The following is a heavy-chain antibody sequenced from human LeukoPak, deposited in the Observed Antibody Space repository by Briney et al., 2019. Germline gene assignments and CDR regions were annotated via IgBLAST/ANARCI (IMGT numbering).Heavy chain of an antibody. CDR1: GYTFTSYD. CDR2: VNPNNYNT. CDR3: VRGGPGDGFYDFDK. J-gene: IGHJ4*02. D-gene: IGHD5-24*01. V-gene: IGHV1-8*01. Sequence: ASVKVSCKASGYTFTSYDLNWVRQATGQGLEWMGRVNPNNYNTAYAQQFQGRLTLTRSTSISTAYMELSSLRSEDTAVYYCVRGGPGDGFYDFDKWGQGTPVTVSP.